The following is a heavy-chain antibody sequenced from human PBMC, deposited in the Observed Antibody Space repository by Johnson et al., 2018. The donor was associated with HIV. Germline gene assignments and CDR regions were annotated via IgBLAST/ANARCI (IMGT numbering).Heavy chain of an antibody. CDR3: AKGWNYYWSAFHI. CDR1: GFTFDDYA. CDR2: ISWNSGSI. V-gene: IGHV3-9*01. D-gene: IGHD3-22*01. Sequence: VQLVESGGGLVQPGRSLRLSCAASGFTFDDYAMHWVRQAPGKGLEWVSGISWNSGSIGYADSVKGRFTISRDNSKNTLYLQMNSLRDEDTALYYCAKGWNYYWSAFHIWGQGTMVTVSS. J-gene: IGHJ3*02.